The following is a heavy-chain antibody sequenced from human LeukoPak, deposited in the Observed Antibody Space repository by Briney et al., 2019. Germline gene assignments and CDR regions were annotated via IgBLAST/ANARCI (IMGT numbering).Heavy chain of an antibody. V-gene: IGHV1-18*01. D-gene: IGHD3-10*01. CDR3: ARGGNYYGSGRYQYYFDY. CDR1: GYTFTSYG. J-gene: IGHJ4*02. CDR2: ISAYNGNT. Sequence: ASVKVSCKASGYTFTSYGISWVRQAPGQGLEWMGWISAYNGNTNYAQKFQGRVTMTTDTSTSTAYMELRSLRSGDTAVYYCARGGNYYGSGRYQYYFDYWGQGTLVTVSS.